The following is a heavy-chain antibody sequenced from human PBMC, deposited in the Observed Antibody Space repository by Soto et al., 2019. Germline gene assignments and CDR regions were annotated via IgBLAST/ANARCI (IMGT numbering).Heavy chain of an antibody. J-gene: IGHJ5*02. CDR1: GYTFTSYA. D-gene: IGHD6-13*01. V-gene: IGHV1-3*01. Sequence: GASVKVSCKASGYTFTSYAMHWVRQAPGQRLEWMGWINAGNGNTKYSQKFQGRVTITRDTSASTAYMGLSSLRSEDTAVYYCARVPGRYSSSWDGWFDPWGQGTLVTVSS. CDR3: ARVPGRYSSSWDGWFDP. CDR2: INAGNGNT.